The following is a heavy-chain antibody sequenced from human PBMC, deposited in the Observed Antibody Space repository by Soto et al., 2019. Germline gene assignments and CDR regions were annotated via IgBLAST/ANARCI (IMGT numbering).Heavy chain of an antibody. CDR3: ARGGIGGYDHVVVVAYRGFYFDY. D-gene: IGHD2-15*01. J-gene: IGHJ4*02. V-gene: IGHV4-34*01. Sequence: QVQLQQWGAGLLKPSETLSLTCAVYGGSFSGYYWSWISQPPGKGLEWIGEINHSGSTNYNPSLKSRVTISVDTSKNQFSLKLSTVNAADTAVYYCARGGIGGYDHVVVVAYRGFYFDYWGQGTLVTVSS. CDR2: INHSGST. CDR1: GGSFSGYY.